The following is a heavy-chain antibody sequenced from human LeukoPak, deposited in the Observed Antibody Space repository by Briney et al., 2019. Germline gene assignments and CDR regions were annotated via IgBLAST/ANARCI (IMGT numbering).Heavy chain of an antibody. Sequence: SETLSLTCTVSGDSISSGDYYWSWIRQPAGKGLEWIVRISSSGSTNYNPSLKSRVTISVDTSKNQFSLKLSSVTAADTAVYFCARGPYSYDSSGAFDIWGQGTMVTVSS. D-gene: IGHD3-22*01. CDR2: ISSSGST. J-gene: IGHJ3*02. CDR3: ARGPYSYDSSGAFDI. V-gene: IGHV4-61*02. CDR1: GDSISSGDYY.